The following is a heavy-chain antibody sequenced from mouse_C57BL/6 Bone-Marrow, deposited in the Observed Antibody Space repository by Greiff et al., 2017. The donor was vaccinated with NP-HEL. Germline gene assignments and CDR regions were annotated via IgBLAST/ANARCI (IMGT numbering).Heavy chain of an antibody. J-gene: IGHJ2*01. Sequence: EVKVMESGGGLVQPGGSLKLSCAASGFTFSDYYMYWVRQTPEKRLEWVAYISNGGGSTYYPDTVKGRFTISRDNAKNTLYLQMSRLKSEDTAMYYCAKIPEGYFDYWGQGTTLTVSS. V-gene: IGHV5-12*01. CDR2: ISNGGGST. CDR1: GFTFSDYY. CDR3: AKIPEGYFDY.